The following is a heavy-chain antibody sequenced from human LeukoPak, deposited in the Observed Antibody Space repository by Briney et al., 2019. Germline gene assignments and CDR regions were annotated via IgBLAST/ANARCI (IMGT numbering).Heavy chain of an antibody. D-gene: IGHD6-6*01. J-gene: IGHJ6*03. Sequence: MTSETLSLTCTVSGGSISSYYWSWIRQPPGKGLEWIGYIYYSGSTNYNPSLKSRVTIPVDTSKNQFSLKLSSVTAADTAVYYCARGPHSSSSFYYYYMDVWGKGTTVTVSS. V-gene: IGHV4-59*01. CDR3: ARGPHSSSSFYYYYMDV. CDR1: GGSISSYY. CDR2: IYYSGST.